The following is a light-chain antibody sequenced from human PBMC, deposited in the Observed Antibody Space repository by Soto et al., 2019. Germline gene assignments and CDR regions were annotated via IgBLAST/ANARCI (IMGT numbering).Light chain of an antibody. CDR3: QQYQNLWT. CDR1: QSVSSY. Sequence: EIVLTQSPATLSLSPGERATLSCRASQSVSSYLAWYQQKPGQAPRLLIYRASSRATGIPARFSGSGSGTEFTLTINSLQSEDFAVYYCQQYQNLWTFGQGTKVEIK. V-gene: IGKV3-15*01. J-gene: IGKJ1*01. CDR2: RAS.